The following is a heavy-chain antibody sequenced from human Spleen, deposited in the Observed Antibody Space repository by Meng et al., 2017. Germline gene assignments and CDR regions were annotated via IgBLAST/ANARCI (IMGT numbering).Heavy chain of an antibody. D-gene: IGHD2/OR15-2a*01. J-gene: IGHJ3*02. V-gene: IGHV4-39*07. CDR3: ARGYIPRENIAGEYTFDI. CDR1: GDSISRSNSY. CDR2: IYFTGTT. Sequence: SETLSLTCTVSGDSISRSNSYWGWVRQPPGRGLEWIGTIYFTGTTYYKPSLKSRVTISLNTAKNQFSLRLSSVTAADTSVFYCARGYIPRENIAGEYTFDIWGQGTMVTVSS.